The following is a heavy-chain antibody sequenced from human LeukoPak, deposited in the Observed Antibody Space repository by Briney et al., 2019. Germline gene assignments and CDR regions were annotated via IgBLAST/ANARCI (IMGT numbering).Heavy chain of an antibody. J-gene: IGHJ5*02. CDR3: VKDAGTA. V-gene: IGHV3-7*01. D-gene: IGHD2-8*02. Sequence: GGSLRLSCAASGFPFSSYWMAWVRQAPGKGLEWVASIKQDGGETFYVDSVKGRFTISRDNAKNSLYLQMNSLRAEDTAVYYCVKDAGTAWGQGTLVTVSS. CDR2: IKQDGGET. CDR1: GFPFSSYW.